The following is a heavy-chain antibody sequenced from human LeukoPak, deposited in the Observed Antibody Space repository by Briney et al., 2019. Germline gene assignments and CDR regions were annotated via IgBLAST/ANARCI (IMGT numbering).Heavy chain of an antibody. CDR2: INAGNGNT. V-gene: IGHV1-3*01. J-gene: IGHJ6*02. CDR3: ASVYKYGMDV. Sequence: ASVKVSCTASGYTFTSYAMHWVRQAPGQRLEWMGWINAGNGNTKYSQKFQGRVTMTRDTSASTVYMELSSLRSEDTAVHYCASVYKYGMDVWGQGTTVTVSS. CDR1: GYTFTSYA.